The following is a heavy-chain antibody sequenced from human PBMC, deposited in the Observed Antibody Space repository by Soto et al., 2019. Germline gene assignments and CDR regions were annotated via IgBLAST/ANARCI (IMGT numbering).Heavy chain of an antibody. CDR3: ADCSGGSCYSGRYYYGMDV. D-gene: IGHD2-15*01. Sequence: ASVKVSCKASGYTFTGYGISWVRQAPGQGLEWMGWSTACSGNTNSAKTRQCRCTMTTDTSTSTAYRELRSLRADDTAVYYCADCSGGSCYSGRYYYGMDVWGQGTTVTVSS. V-gene: IGHV1-18*04. J-gene: IGHJ6*02. CDR2: STACSGNT. CDR1: GYTFTGYG.